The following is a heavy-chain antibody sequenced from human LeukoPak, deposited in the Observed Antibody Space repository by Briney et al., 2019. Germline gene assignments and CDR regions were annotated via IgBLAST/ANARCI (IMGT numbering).Heavy chain of an antibody. D-gene: IGHD2-15*01. J-gene: IGHJ4*02. CDR2: ISSSSSYT. CDR1: GFTFSDYY. Sequence: GGSLRLSCAASGFTFSDYYMSWIRQAPGKGLEWVSYISSSSSYTNYADSVKGRFTISRDNAKNSLYLQMNSLRAEDTAVYYCAREVGYCSGGSCYSYFDYWGQGTLVTVSS. V-gene: IGHV3-11*05. CDR3: AREVGYCSGGSCYSYFDY.